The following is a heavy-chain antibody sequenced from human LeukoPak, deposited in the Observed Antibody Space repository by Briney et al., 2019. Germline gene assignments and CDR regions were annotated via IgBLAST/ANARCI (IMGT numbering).Heavy chain of an antibody. CDR1: GYTLTELS. J-gene: IGHJ6*03. CDR3: ARDRGIDYYGSGSYYRHYYYYMDV. D-gene: IGHD3-10*01. V-gene: IGHV1-24*01. Sequence: GASVKVSCKVSGYTLTELSMHWVRQAPGKGLEWMGGFDPEDGETIYAQKFQGRVTMTRDTSISTAYMELSRLRSDDTAVYYCARDRGIDYYGSGSYYRHYYYYMDVWGKGTTVTVSS. CDR2: FDPEDGET.